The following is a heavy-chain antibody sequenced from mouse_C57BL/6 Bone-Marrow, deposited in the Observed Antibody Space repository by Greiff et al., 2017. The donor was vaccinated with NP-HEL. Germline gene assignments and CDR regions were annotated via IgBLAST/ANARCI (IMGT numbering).Heavy chain of an antibody. CDR3: ARRGYGYFDY. CDR1: GYTFTSYW. V-gene: IGHV1-7*01. J-gene: IGHJ2*01. CDR2: INPSSGYT. Sequence: VKLVESGAELAKPGASVKLSCKASGYTFTSYWMHWIKQRPGQGLEWIGYINPSSGYTKYNQKFKDKATLTAAKSSSTAYMQLSRLTYEDSAVYYCARRGYGYFDYWGQGTTLTVSS. D-gene: IGHD2-2*01.